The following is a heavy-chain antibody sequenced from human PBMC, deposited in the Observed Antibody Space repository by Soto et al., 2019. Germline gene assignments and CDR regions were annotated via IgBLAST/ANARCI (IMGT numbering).Heavy chain of an antibody. V-gene: IGHV3-23*01. D-gene: IGHD4-17*01. CDR3: ARDLPHYVDYVVCY. CDR2: ISGSGGTI. J-gene: IGHJ4*02. Sequence: GGSLRLSCATSGFTFSSYAMTWVRQAPGKGLEWVSLISGSGGTIYYADSVKGRFTISRDNSKKTLYLQMDSLRVEDTAVYYCARDLPHYVDYVVCYWGQENLVTVSS. CDR1: GFTFSSYA.